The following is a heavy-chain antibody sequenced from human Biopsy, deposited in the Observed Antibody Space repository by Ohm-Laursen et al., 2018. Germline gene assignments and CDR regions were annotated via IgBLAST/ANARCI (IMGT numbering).Heavy chain of an antibody. Sequence: SVKVSCKASGGTFNNYGITWVRQAPGQGLEWLGRIISMVGTPKYAQKFQGRATITVDKSTGTAYLDLSSLKSEDTAVYYCARDKTVLNYYFASDVWGQGTTVTVSS. J-gene: IGHJ6*01. CDR1: GGTFNNYG. V-gene: IGHV1-69*04. D-gene: IGHD2/OR15-2a*01. CDR2: IISMVGTP. CDR3: ARDKTVLNYYFASDV.